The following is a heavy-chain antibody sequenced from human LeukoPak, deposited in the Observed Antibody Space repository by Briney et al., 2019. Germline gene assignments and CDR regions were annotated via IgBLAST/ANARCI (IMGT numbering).Heavy chain of an antibody. CDR1: GFTFSDYY. J-gene: IGHJ6*03. D-gene: IGHD6-6*01. Sequence: PGGSLRLSCAASGFTFSDYYMSWVRQAPGKGLEWVSYISSSGSTIYYADSVKGRFTISRDNAKNSLYLQMNSLRAEDTAVYYCARDFYSSSSMYMDVWGKGTTVTVSS. CDR3: ARDFYSSSSMYMDV. V-gene: IGHV3-11*04. CDR2: ISSSGSTI.